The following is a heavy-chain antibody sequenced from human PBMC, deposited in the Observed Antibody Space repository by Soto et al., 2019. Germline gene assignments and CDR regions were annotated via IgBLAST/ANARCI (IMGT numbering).Heavy chain of an antibody. Sequence: ASVKVSCKASGYTFTSFYMHWVRQAPGQGLEWMGIINPSGGSTNYAQKVQGRVTMTRDTYTSTVYMELNSLRSEDTAVYYCARAFGGGFWSGSPPRAGNWLDPWGQGTLVTVSS. J-gene: IGHJ5*02. D-gene: IGHD3-3*01. CDR1: GYTFTSFY. CDR3: ARAFGGGFWSGSPPRAGNWLDP. V-gene: IGHV1-46*01. CDR2: INPSGGST.